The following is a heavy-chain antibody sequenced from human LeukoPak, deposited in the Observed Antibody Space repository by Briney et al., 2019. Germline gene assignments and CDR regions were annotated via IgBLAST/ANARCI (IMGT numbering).Heavy chain of an antibody. CDR1: GGSVNSYY. J-gene: IGHJ3*02. Sequence: PSETLSLICSVSGGSVNSYYWSWIRQPPGKGLEGIGYIYTTGRTNYNPSLKSRVTISVDTSKNQFSLKLSSVTAADTAVYYCAKILGSGVWYGFDIWGQGTMVTVSS. CDR2: IYTTGRT. D-gene: IGHD7-27*01. CDR3: AKILGSGVWYGFDI. V-gene: IGHV4-4*09.